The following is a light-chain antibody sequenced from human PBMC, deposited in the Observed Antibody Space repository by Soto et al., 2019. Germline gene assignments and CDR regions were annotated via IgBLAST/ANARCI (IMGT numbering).Light chain of an antibody. CDR2: DAS. CDR3: LQYNSYPFT. Sequence: IQMTQSPSTLSGSVGDRVTIACRASQTISSWLAWYQQKPGKAPKLLIYDASSLHSGVPSRFSGGGSGTEFTLTISSLQPEDFATYYCLQYNSYPFTFGGGSMVDVK. J-gene: IGKJ4*01. CDR1: QTISSW. V-gene: IGKV1-5*01.